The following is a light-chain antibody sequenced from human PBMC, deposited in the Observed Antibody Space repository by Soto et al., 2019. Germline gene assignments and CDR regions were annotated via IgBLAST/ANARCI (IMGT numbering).Light chain of an antibody. CDR1: QSISSY. Sequence: DIQMTQSPSSLSASVGDRVTITCRESQSISSYLNWYQQKPGKALKLLIYAASSLQSGVPSRFSGSGSGTDFTLTISILQPEDFATYYCQQSYSTPVTFGPGTKVDIK. J-gene: IGKJ3*01. V-gene: IGKV1-39*01. CDR2: AAS. CDR3: QQSYSTPVT.